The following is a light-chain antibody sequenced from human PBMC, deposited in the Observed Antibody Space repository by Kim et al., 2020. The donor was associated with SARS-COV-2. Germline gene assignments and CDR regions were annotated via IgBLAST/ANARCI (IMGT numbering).Light chain of an antibody. CDR1: SLRSYY. Sequence: SSELTQDPAVSVALGQTVRITCQGDSLRSYYATWYQQKPGQAPVVVIYGKNNRPSGIPDRFSGSSSGNTASLTITGAQAEDEADYYCNSRDTSGNHLLFGGGTQLTDL. CDR2: GKN. CDR3: NSRDTSGNHLL. V-gene: IGLV3-19*01. J-gene: IGLJ2*01.